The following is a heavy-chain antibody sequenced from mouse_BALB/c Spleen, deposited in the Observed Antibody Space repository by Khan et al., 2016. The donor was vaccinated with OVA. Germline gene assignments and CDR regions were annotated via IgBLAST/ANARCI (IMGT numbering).Heavy chain of an antibody. Sequence: QVQLQQSGAELARPGASVNLSCKASGYTFTDYYINWMRQRTGQGLEWIGEIYPGSANIYYNEKFKGKATLTADKSSSTVYMQLSSLTSEDSAVYFCAREWAAWFPYWGQGTLVTVSA. J-gene: IGHJ3*01. V-gene: IGHV1-77*01. CDR1: GYTFTDYY. CDR2: IYPGSANI. CDR3: AREWAAWFPY.